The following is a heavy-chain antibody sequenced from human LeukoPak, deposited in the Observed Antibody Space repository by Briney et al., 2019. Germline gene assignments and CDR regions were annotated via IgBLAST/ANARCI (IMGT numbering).Heavy chain of an antibody. CDR2: IKQDGSEK. CDR3: ARIAAAGHWGFDY. J-gene: IGHJ4*02. Sequence: GGSLRLSCAASGFTFSSYWMSWVRQAPGKGLEWVANIKQDGSEKYYVDSVKGRFTISRDNAKNSLYLQMNSLRAEDTAVYYCARIAAAGHWGFDYWGQGTLVTVSS. D-gene: IGHD6-13*01. V-gene: IGHV3-7*01. CDR1: GFTFSSYW.